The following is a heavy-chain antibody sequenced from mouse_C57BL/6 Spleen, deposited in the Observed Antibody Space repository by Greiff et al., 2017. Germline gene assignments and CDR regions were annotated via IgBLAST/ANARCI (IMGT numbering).Heavy chain of an antibody. CDR2: IDPSDSYT. V-gene: IGHV1-50*01. J-gene: IGHJ2*01. Sequence: QVQLQQPGAELVKPGASVKLSCKASGYTFTSYWMQWVKQRPGQGLEWIGEIDPSDSYTNYNQKFKGKATLTVDTSSSTAYMQLSSLTSEDSAVYYYAREAYADYWGQGTTLTVSS. CDR1: GYTFTSYW. CDR3: AREAYADY. D-gene: IGHD1-1*01.